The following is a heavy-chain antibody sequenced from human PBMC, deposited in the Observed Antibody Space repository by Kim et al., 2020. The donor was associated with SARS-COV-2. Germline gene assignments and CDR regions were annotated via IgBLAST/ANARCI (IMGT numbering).Heavy chain of an antibody. J-gene: IGHJ5*02. D-gene: IGHD3-22*01. Sequence: SETLSLTCAVSGGSISSSNWWSWVRQPPGKGLEWIGEIYHSGSTNYNPSLKSRVTISVDKSKNQFSLKLSSVTAADTAVYYCARRGYYYDSSGYYLNWFDPWGQGTLVTVSS. CDR2: IYHSGST. V-gene: IGHV4-4*02. CDR3: ARRGYYYDSSGYYLNWFDP. CDR1: GGSISSSNW.